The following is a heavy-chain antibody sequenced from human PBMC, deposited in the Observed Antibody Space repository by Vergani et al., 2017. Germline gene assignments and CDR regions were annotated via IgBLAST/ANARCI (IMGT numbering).Heavy chain of an antibody. D-gene: IGHD4-17*01. V-gene: IGHV3-48*01. CDR1: GFTFSSYS. Sequence: EVQLVESGGGLVQPGGSLRLSCAASGFTFSSYSMNWVRQAPGKGLEWVSYISSSSSTIYYADSVKGRFTNSRDNAKNSLYLQMNSLRAEDTAVYYCAGGDYGDYVTFRDYWGQGTLVTVSS. CDR3: AGGDYGDYVTFRDY. J-gene: IGHJ4*02. CDR2: ISSSSSTI.